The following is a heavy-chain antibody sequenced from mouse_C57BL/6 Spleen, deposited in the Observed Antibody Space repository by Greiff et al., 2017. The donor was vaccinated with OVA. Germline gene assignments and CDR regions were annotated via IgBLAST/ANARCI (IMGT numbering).Heavy chain of an antibody. CDR1: GFTFSSYA. Sequence: EVKLVESGEGLVKPGGSLKLSCAASGFTFSSYAMSWVRQTPEKRLEWVAYISSGGDYIYYADTVKGRFTISRDNARNTLYLQMSSLKSEDTAMYYCTRGGDWDWYFDVWGTGTTVTVSS. V-gene: IGHV5S21*01. D-gene: IGHD4-1*01. CDR3: TRGGDWDWYFDV. J-gene: IGHJ1*03. CDR2: ISSGGDYI.